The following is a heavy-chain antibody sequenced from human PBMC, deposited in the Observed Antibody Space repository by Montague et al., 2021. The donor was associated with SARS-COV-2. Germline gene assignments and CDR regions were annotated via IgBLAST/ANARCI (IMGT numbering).Heavy chain of an antibody. J-gene: IGHJ5*02. CDR3: ARDSSGGYNWFDP. D-gene: IGHD3-22*01. Sequence: SETLSLTCTVSGDSITSYYWSWIRQPPGKGLEWIGNIYYSGSTSYNPSLKSRVTISVDTSRNQFSLKLTSLTAADTAVYYCARDSSGGYNWFDPWGQGTLVTVSS. CDR1: GDSITSYY. CDR2: IYYSGST. V-gene: IGHV4-59*01.